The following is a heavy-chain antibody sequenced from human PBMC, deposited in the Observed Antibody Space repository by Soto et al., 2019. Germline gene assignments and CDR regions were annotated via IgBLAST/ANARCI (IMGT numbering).Heavy chain of an antibody. CDR3: ARDREDGSGTKYNWFDS. Sequence: SVKVSCKASGGTFGNLGISWLRQAPGQGLEWMGGTIPIFDTPHYAEKFRDRLTITADATSTAYMELTSLSSEDTATYYCARDREDGSGTKYNWFDSWGQGTLVTVSS. CDR2: TIPIFDTP. J-gene: IGHJ5*01. V-gene: IGHV1-69*13. CDR1: GGTFGNLG. D-gene: IGHD3-10*01.